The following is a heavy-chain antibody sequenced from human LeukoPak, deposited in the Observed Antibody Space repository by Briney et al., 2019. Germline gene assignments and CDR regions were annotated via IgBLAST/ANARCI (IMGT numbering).Heavy chain of an antibody. D-gene: IGHD5-18*01. Sequence: SETLSLTCTVPGGSISSSSYYWGWIRQPPGKGLEWIGSIYHSGSTYYNPSLKSRVTISVDTSKNQFSLKLSSVTAADTAVYYCARGDTAMVSFDYWGQGTLVTVSS. CDR2: IYHSGST. J-gene: IGHJ4*02. CDR3: ARGDTAMVSFDY. V-gene: IGHV4-39*07. CDR1: GGSISSSSYY.